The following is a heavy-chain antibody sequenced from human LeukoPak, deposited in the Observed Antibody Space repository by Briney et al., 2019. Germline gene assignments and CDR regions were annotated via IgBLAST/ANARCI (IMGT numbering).Heavy chain of an antibody. J-gene: IGHJ4*02. Sequence: PGGSLRLSCAASGFTFSDYYMSWIRQAPGKGLEWVSYISSSSSYTNYADSVKGRFTISRDNAKSALYLHLNSLRLEDTAVYYCAAGTAADFWGQGTLVTVSS. CDR3: AAGTAADF. D-gene: IGHD6-13*01. V-gene: IGHV3-11*03. CDR1: GFTFSDYY. CDR2: ISSSSSYT.